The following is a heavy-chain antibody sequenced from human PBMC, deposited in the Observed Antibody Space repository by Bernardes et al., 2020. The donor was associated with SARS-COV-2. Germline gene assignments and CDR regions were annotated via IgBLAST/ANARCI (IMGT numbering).Heavy chain of an antibody. Sequence: ASVKVSCKASGYTFTGYYMHWVRQAPGQGLEWMGWINPNSGGTNYAQKFQGRVTMTRDTSISTAYMELSRLRSDDTAVYYCARDGWDSGWTWYYYGMDVWGQGTTVTVSS. J-gene: IGHJ6*02. CDR3: ARDGWDSGWTWYYYGMDV. D-gene: IGHD5-12*01. V-gene: IGHV1-2*02. CDR1: GYTFTGYY. CDR2: INPNSGGT.